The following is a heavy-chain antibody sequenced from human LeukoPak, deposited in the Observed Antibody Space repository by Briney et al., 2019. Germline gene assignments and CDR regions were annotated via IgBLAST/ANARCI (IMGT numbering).Heavy chain of an antibody. CDR1: GSPFRGYG. J-gene: IGHJ4*02. D-gene: IGHD3-10*01. CDR2: IKQDGSEK. CDR3: VGGPGY. V-gene: IGHV3-7*01. Sequence: GGPLRFSCEAPGSPFRGYGITWSGQPPGKGLEWVAHIKQDGSEKYYVDSVKGRFAISRDNAKNSLYLQMNSLRAEDTAVYYCVGGPGYWGQGTLVTVSS.